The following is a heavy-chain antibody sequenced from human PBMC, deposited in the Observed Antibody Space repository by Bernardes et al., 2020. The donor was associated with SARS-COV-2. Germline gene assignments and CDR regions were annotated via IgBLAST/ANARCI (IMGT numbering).Heavy chain of an antibody. V-gene: IGHV4-59*01. CDR2: IYYSGST. J-gene: IGHJ5*02. Sequence: SETLSLTCTVSGGSISSYYWSWIRQPPGKGLEWIGYIYYSGSTNYNPSLKSRVTISVDTSKNQFSLKLSSVTAADTAVYYCARVGGIFGVDLNWFDPWGQGTLVTVSS. CDR1: GGSISSYY. D-gene: IGHD3-3*01. CDR3: ARVGGIFGVDLNWFDP.